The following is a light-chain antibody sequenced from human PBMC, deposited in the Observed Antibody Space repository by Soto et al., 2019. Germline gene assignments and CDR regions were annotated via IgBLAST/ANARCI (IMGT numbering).Light chain of an antibody. Sequence: QAVVTQEPSLTVYPGGTVIPTCGSNTGAVTSYHYPHWFQQWPGQAPSPLIYDATDKPPWTRVRSSGSLLGDNAALTLSGAQPVDEAVFYRVLFCSGGPVVGLGTQLT. V-gene: IGLV7-46*01. CDR1: TGAVTSYHY. J-gene: IGLJ1*01. CDR3: VLFCSGGPV. CDR2: DAT.